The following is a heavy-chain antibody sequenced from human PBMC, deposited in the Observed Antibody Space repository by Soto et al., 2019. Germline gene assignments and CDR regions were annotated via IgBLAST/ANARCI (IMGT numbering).Heavy chain of an antibody. D-gene: IGHD5-18*01. J-gene: IGHJ4*02. Sequence: EVQLVESGGGLVKPGGSLRLSFAASGFTFSSYSMNWVRQAPGKGLEWVSSISSSSSYIYYADSVKGRFPISRDNAKNSLYLQMNSLRAEDTAVYYCARDQPGYSYGYGLGYWGQGTLVTVSS. V-gene: IGHV3-21*01. CDR1: GFTFSSYS. CDR3: ARDQPGYSYGYGLGY. CDR2: ISSSSSYI.